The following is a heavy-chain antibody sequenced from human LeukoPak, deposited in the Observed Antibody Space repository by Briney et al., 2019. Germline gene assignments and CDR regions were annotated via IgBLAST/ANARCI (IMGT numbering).Heavy chain of an antibody. Sequence: KTSETLSLTCTVSGGSISSGGYYWSWIRQPPGKGLEWIGYIYHSGSTYYNPSLKSRVTISVDRSKNQFSLKLSSVTAADTAVYYCATSSRGYSYGYGDDQGPVRFDPWGQGTLVTVSS. CDR1: GGSISSGGYY. CDR3: ATSSRGYSYGYGDDQGPVRFDP. CDR2: IYHSGST. D-gene: IGHD5-18*01. J-gene: IGHJ5*02. V-gene: IGHV4-30-2*01.